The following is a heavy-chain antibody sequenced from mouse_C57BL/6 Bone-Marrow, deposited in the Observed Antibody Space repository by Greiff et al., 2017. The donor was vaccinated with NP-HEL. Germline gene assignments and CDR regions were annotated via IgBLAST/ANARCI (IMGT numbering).Heavy chain of an antibody. CDR1: GFTFSSSG. D-gene: IGHD4-1*01. V-gene: IGHV5-6*01. J-gene: IGHJ1*03. CDR2: ISSGGSYT. Sequence: EVKVVESGGDLVKPGGSLKLSCAASGFTFSSSGMSWVRQTPDKRLEWVATISSGGSYTYYPDSVKGRFTISRDNAKNNLYLQMSSLKSEDTAMYYCARNWDDWYFDVWGTGTTVTVSS. CDR3: ARNWDDWYFDV.